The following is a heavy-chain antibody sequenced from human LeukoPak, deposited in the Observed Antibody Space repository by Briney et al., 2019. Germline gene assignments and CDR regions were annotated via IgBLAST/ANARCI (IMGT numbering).Heavy chain of an antibody. J-gene: IGHJ5*02. CDR1: GGSFSGYY. D-gene: IGHD2-8*01. CDR2: INHSGST. Sequence: SETLSLTCAVYGGSFSGYYWSWIRQPPGKGLEWIGKINHSGSTNYNPSLKSRVTISVDTSKNQFSLKLSSVTAADTAVYYCARHICNDHYCTKNWFDPWGQGTLVTVSS. V-gene: IGHV4-34*01. CDR3: ARHICNDHYCTKNWFDP.